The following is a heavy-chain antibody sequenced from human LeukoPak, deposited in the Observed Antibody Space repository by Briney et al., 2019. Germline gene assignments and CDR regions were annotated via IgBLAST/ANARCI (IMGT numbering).Heavy chain of an antibody. J-gene: IGHJ4*02. CDR2: ASLSGTI. CDR1: GFRLSSYS. Sequence: GGSLRLSCAASGFRLSSYSLSWVRQAPGKGLEWVSYASLSGTIYYADSVKGRFTISRDNARDSLSLQMNSLRAEDTAVYYCARYYYSSGSYSPNDYWGQGTLVTVSS. D-gene: IGHD3-10*01. CDR3: ARYYYSSGSYSPNDY. V-gene: IGHV3-48*01.